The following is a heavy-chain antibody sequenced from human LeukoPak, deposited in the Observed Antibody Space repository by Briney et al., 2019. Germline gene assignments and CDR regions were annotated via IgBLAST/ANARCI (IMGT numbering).Heavy chain of an antibody. V-gene: IGHV3-30*04. CDR1: GFTLSSYK. J-gene: IGHJ4*02. CDR2: ISKDGTDK. CDR3: ARATTNYCGGDCLGSY. Sequence: PGTSLRLSCVASGFTLSSYKMHWVRQAPGKGLEWVAVISKDGTDKYYADSVQGRLSISRDNSKNTLYLQMNSLRTEDTAVYYCARATTNYCGGDCLGSYWGQGTLVTVSS. D-gene: IGHD2-21*02.